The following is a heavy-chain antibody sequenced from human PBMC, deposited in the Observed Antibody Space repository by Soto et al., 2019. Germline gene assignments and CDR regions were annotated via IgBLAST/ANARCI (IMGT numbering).Heavy chain of an antibody. V-gene: IGHV3-33*01. D-gene: IGHD6-19*01. CDR2: IWYDGSNK. Sequence: TGGSLRLSCAASGFTFSSYGMHWARQAPGKGLEWVAVIWYDGSNKYYADSVKGRFTISRDNSKNTLYLQMNSLRAEDTAVYYCARDGPPLAVGYYYGMDVWGQGTTVTVSS. CDR3: ARDGPPLAVGYYYGMDV. J-gene: IGHJ6*02. CDR1: GFTFSSYG.